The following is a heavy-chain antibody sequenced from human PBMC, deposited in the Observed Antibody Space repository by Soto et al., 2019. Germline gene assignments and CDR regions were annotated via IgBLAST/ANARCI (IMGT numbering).Heavy chain of an antibody. Sequence: SETLSLTCTFSGSSIIGYYWTWIRQSPERGLEWVGYVHYSGSANYNPSLNTRLTMSVDRSKSQFSLRLGSVTDADTAVYFCERGVGGSGLTWFDTWGRGTLVTVSS. CDR1: GSSIIGYY. CDR2: VHYSGSA. J-gene: IGHJ5*02. V-gene: IGHV4-59*12. D-gene: IGHD2-15*01. CDR3: ERGVGGSGLTWFDT.